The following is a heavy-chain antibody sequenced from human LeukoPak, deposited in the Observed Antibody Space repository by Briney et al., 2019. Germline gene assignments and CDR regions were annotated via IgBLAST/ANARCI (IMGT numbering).Heavy chain of an antibody. CDR2: VNTDGSAT. CDR3: TGGSGWYSPDY. V-gene: IGHV3-74*01. Sequence: PGGSLRLSCAASGFTFSNYWMHWVRQTPGKGLVWVSRVNTDGSATAYADSVKGRFTISRDNAKNTLYLQMNSLKTEDAAVYYCTGGSGWYSPDYWGQGTLVTVYS. J-gene: IGHJ4*02. D-gene: IGHD6-19*01. CDR1: GFTFSNYW.